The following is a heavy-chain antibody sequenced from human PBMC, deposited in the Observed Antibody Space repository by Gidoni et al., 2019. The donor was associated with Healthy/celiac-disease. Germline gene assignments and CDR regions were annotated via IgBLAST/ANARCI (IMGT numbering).Heavy chain of an antibody. CDR1: AFPFIRSA. CDR3: AKPRGAAMVFGDFDY. D-gene: IGHD5-18*01. CDR2: ISGSGGST. V-gene: IGHV3-23*01. Sequence: EVQLLVSGVGLVQPGASLSLSCASSAFPFIRSAMHWVPQAPGKGLEWVSAISGSGGSTYYADAGKGRFTISRDNSKNTLYLQMNSLRAEDTAVYYCAKPRGAAMVFGDFDYWGQGTLVTVSS. J-gene: IGHJ4*02.